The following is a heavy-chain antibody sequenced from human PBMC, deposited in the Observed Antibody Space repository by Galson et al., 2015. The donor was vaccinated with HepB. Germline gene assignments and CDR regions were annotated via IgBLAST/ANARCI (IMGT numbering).Heavy chain of an antibody. D-gene: IGHD4-17*01. V-gene: IGHV3-30-3*01. CDR1: GFTFTGYA. CDR2: VRYDGGKK. CDR3: ARANDGDVFDY. Sequence: ALRLSGAAAGFTFTGYAMHWVRQAPGEGLGWVALVRYDGGKKYCADSVKGRFTISRDNSKNTLYLQMNSLRLDDTAVYYCARANDGDVFDYWGQGALVTVSS. J-gene: IGHJ4*02.